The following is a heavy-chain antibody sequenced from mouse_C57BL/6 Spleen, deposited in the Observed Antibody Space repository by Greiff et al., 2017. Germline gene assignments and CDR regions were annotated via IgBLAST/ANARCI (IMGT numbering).Heavy chain of an antibody. V-gene: IGHV1-76*01. CDR1: GYTFTDYY. CDR3: ARGGNYDYFDY. J-gene: IGHJ2*01. Sequence: QVQLKQSGAELVRPGASVKLSCTASGYTFTDYYINWVKQRPGQGLEWIARIYPGSGNTYYNEKFKGKATLTAEKSSSTTYMQLSSLTSEDSAVYFCARGGNYDYFDYWGQGTTLTVSS. D-gene: IGHD2-1*01. CDR2: IYPGSGNT.